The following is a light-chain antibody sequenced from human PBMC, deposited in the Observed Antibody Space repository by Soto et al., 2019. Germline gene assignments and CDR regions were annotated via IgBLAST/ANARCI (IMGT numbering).Light chain of an antibody. J-gene: IGLJ1*01. CDR1: SRDVGGYNY. Sequence: QSALTQPASVSGSPGQSITISCTGTSRDVGGYNYVAWYQQHPDRAPKVMIYEVSNRPSGVSNRFSGSKSVNTASLTISGLQAEDEADYYCSSFASSSTLVVFGTGTKVTVL. CDR3: SSFASSSTLVV. V-gene: IGLV2-14*01. CDR2: EVS.